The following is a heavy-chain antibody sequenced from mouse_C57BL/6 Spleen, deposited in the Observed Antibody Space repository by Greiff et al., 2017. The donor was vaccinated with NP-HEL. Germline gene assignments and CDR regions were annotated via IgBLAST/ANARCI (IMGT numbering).Heavy chain of an antibody. D-gene: IGHD2-1*01. CDR2: IDPETGGT. J-gene: IGHJ2*01. CDR1: GYTFTDYE. Sequence: QVHVKQSGAELVRPGASVTLSCKASGYTFTDYEMHWVKQTPVHGLEWIGAIDPETGGTAYNQKFKGKAILTADKSSSTAYMELRSLTSEDSAVYYCTRIYYGNYLDYWGQGTTLTVSS. V-gene: IGHV1-15*01. CDR3: TRIYYGNYLDY.